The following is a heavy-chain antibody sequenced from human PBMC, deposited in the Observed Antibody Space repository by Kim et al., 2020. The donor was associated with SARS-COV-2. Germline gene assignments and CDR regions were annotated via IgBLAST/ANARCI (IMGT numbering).Heavy chain of an antibody. V-gene: IGHV4-34*01. D-gene: IGHD3-16*02. Sequence: PSLKRRVTKSVDTSKNQFSLKLSHVTAADTAVYYCARGRGYVWGSYRIDYWGQGTLVTVSS. CDR3: ARGRGYVWGSYRIDY. J-gene: IGHJ4*02.